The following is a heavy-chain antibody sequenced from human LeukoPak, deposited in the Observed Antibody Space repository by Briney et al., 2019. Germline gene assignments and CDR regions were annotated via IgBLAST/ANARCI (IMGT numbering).Heavy chain of an antibody. V-gene: IGHV3-23*01. CDR3: AKEGVPGRGLSWFDP. CDR2: ISGSGGST. Sequence: PGGSLRLSCAASGFTFSSYAMSWVRQAPGKGLDWVSAISGSGGSTYYADSVEGRFTISRDSSKNTLYLQINSLRAEDTAVYYCAKEGVPGRGLSWFDPWGQGTLVTVSS. J-gene: IGHJ5*02. CDR1: GFTFSSYA. D-gene: IGHD2-2*01.